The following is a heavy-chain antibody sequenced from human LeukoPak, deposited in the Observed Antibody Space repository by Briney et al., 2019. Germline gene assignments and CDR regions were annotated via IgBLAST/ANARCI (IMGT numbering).Heavy chain of an antibody. D-gene: IGHD1-26*01. Sequence: GGSLRLSCAASGFTFSSYWMHWVRQAPGKGLVWVSRIKNDGSSTYYADSVKGRFTISRDNAKNSLYLQMNSLRAEDTAVYYCARDPYSGSYGNYYYYFMDVWGKGTTVTISS. CDR3: ARDPYSGSYGNYYYYFMDV. CDR1: GFTFSSYW. J-gene: IGHJ6*03. CDR2: IKNDGSST. V-gene: IGHV3-74*01.